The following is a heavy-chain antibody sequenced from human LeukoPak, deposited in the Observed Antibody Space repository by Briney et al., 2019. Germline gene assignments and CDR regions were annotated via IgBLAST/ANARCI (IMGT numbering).Heavy chain of an antibody. CDR1: GYTVTGYF. CDR3: ATVGPGGYDPSLDI. V-gene: IGHV1-2*02. CDR2: INPNNGGT. J-gene: IGHJ3*02. D-gene: IGHD5-12*01. Sequence: SVKVSCKTSGYTVTGYFLHWVRQAPGQGLEWMGWINPNNGGTNYVQKFQGRVTMTRDTAISTAYMELSSLRSDDAAVYYCATVGPGGYDPSLDIWGQGTMVTVSS.